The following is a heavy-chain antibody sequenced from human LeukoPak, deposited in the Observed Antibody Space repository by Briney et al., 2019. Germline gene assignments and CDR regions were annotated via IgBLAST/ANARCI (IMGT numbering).Heavy chain of an antibody. CDR3: AKGPDGYNSLDY. V-gene: IGHV3-66*03. J-gene: IGHJ4*02. D-gene: IGHD5-24*01. CDR2: IYSDNT. CDR1: GFTVSSNS. Sequence: GGSLRLSCTVSGFTVSSNSMSWVRQAPGKGLEWVSFIYSDNTHYSDSVKGRFTISRDNSKNTLYLQMNSLRAEDTAVYYCAKGPDGYNSLDYWGQGTLVTVSS.